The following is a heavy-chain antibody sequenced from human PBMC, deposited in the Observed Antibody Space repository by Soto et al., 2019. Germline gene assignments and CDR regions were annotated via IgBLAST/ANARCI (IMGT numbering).Heavy chain of an antibody. J-gene: IGHJ4*02. CDR2: IWYDGSNK. V-gene: IGHV3-33*01. D-gene: IGHD1-20*01. CDR3: VRDITGTTYFDY. Sequence: QVQLVESGGGVVQPGRSLRLSCAASGFTFSSYGMHWVRQAPGKGLEWVAVIWYDGSNKYYADSVKGRFTISRDNSKNTLYLQMNSLRAEDTAVYYCVRDITGTTYFDYWGQGTLVTVSS. CDR1: GFTFSSYG.